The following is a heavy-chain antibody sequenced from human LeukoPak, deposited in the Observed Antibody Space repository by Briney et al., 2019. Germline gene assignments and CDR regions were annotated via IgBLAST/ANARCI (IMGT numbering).Heavy chain of an antibody. CDR3: ARGPWRRGFDY. CDR1: GDSISSYY. J-gene: IGHJ4*02. Sequence: PSETLSLTCTVSGDSISSYYWSWIRQPAGKGLEWIGRIYSIGSTDYNPSLKSRVTMSVDTSKNQFSLKLSSVSAADTAVYYCARGPWRRGFDYWGQGTLVTVSS. V-gene: IGHV4-4*07. CDR2: IYSIGST. D-gene: IGHD3-3*01.